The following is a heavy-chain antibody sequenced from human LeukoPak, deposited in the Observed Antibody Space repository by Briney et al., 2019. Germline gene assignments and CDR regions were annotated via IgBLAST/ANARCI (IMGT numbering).Heavy chain of an antibody. D-gene: IGHD2-15*01. Sequence: GGSLRLSCAASGFIFSSYAMNWVRQAPGKGLESVSSISGSGDSTYSADSVKGRFTISRDNSKNTLYLQMNSLRAEDTAVYYCAKDQGSLPTLNWFDPWGQGTLVTVSS. J-gene: IGHJ5*02. V-gene: IGHV3-23*01. CDR1: GFIFSSYA. CDR2: ISGSGDST. CDR3: AKDQGSLPTLNWFDP.